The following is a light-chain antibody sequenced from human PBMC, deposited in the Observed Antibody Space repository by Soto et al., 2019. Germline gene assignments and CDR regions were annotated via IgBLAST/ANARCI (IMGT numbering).Light chain of an antibody. J-gene: IGKJ4*01. CDR3: QQRSNWLFT. Sequence: EIVLTQSPATLSLSPGERATLSCRASQSVSSYLAWYQQKPGQAPRLLIYDASNGATGIPARFSGSGSGTDFTLTISSLEPEDFAVYYCQQRSNWLFTFGGGTKVDIK. CDR1: QSVSSY. V-gene: IGKV3-11*01. CDR2: DAS.